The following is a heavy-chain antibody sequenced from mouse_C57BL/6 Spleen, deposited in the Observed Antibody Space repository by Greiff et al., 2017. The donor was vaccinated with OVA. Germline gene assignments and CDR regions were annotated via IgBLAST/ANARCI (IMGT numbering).Heavy chain of an antibody. CDR1: GYTFTSYW. CDR3: ARSWVNSGPHFAY. J-gene: IGHJ2*01. D-gene: IGHD2-1*01. CDR2: IDPSDSYT. Sequence: QVQLQQPGAELVRPGTSVKLSCKASGYTFTSYWMHWVKQRPGQGLEWIGVIDPSDSYTNYNQKFKGKATLTVDTSSSTAYMQLSSLTSEDSAVYYCARSWVNSGPHFAYWGQGTTLTVSA. V-gene: IGHV1-59*01.